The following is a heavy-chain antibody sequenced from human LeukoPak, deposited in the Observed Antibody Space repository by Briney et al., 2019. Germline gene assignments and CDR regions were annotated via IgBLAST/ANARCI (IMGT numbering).Heavy chain of an antibody. Sequence: SETLSLTCSVSGGSISSSSSYWGWLRQPPGKGLEWIGTIYYSGSTYYNPSLKSRVTISVDTSKNQFSLRLSSVTAADTAVYYCARAYGRNYYYYMDVWGKGTTVTISS. CDR2: IYYSGST. D-gene: IGHD2-8*01. V-gene: IGHV4-39*07. CDR3: ARAYGRNYYYYMDV. J-gene: IGHJ6*03. CDR1: GGSISSSSSY.